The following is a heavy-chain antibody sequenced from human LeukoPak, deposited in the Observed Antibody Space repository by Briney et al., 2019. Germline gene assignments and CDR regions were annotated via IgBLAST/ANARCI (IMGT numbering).Heavy chain of an antibody. CDR2: MYYSGST. J-gene: IGHJ5*02. Sequence: HPSETLSFTCTVSGGSISSGDYYWSWIRQPPGKGLEWIGYMYYSGSTYYNPSLKSRVIISVDTSKNQFSLKLSSVTAADTAVYYCARPYYYDSRIDPWGQGTLVTVSS. V-gene: IGHV4-30-4*01. CDR3: ARPYYYDSRIDP. D-gene: IGHD3-22*01. CDR1: GGSISSGDYY.